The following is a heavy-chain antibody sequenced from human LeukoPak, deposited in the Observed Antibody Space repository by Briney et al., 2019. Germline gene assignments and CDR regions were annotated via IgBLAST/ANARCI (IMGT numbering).Heavy chain of an antibody. CDR2: INYRGST. CDR3: ARAVGFDTSPRDAFDK. CDR1: GGSISNSDYY. D-gene: IGHD3-22*01. J-gene: IGHJ3*02. V-gene: IGHV4-39*07. Sequence: SETLSLTCTVSGGSISNSDYYWDWIRQPPGKGLEWIGSINYRGSTSYNPSLESRVSISRDTSKNQFSLRLTSVTAADTAVYYCARAVGFDTSPRDAFDKWGQGTMVTVSS.